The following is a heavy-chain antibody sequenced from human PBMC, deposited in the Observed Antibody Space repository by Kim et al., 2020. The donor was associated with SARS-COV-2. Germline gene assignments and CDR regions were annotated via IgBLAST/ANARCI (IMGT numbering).Heavy chain of an antibody. Sequence: GGSLRLSCAASGFTVNTYAMSWVRQAPGKGLEWVSDIRRSDGGTFYADSVKGRFTISRDNSKNTLYLQMSSLRAEETALYYCSRERGGVTNAFDISGQGT. D-gene: IGHD3-10*01. CDR2: IRRSDGGT. CDR1: GFTVNTYA. CDR3: SRERGGVTNAFDI. V-gene: IGHV3-23*01. J-gene: IGHJ3*02.